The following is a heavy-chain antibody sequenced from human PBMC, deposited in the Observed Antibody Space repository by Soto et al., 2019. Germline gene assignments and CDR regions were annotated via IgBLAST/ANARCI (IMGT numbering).Heavy chain of an antibody. CDR3: ARGVHLDSGGYYYFY. Sequence: QVQLVQSGAEVKKPGSSVRVSCKASGGTFSRYAISWVRQAPGQGLEWMGGIIPLFGTANYAQRLQGRVRITADESTTTDYMELRGLRSEDTAVYYCARGVHLDSGGYYYFYWGQGTLVTVSS. V-gene: IGHV1-69*01. CDR1: GGTFSRYA. CDR2: IIPLFGTA. D-gene: IGHD3-22*01. J-gene: IGHJ4*02.